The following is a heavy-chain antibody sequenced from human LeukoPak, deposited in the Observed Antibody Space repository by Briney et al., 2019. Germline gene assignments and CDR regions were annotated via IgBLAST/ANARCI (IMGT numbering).Heavy chain of an antibody. CDR3: VKRPYYDGGHYVFQF. CDR2: ITSGGGT. V-gene: IGHV3-23*01. J-gene: IGHJ4*02. CDR1: RLTLNTYM. Sequence: GGSLRLSCVDSRLTLNTYMVSWVRQAPGKGLEWISTITSGGGTYYTDSVRGRFTVSRDNSKNTLYLLMDSLRAEDTAVYYCVKRPYYDGGHYVFQFWGKGTLVTVSS. D-gene: IGHD3-10*02.